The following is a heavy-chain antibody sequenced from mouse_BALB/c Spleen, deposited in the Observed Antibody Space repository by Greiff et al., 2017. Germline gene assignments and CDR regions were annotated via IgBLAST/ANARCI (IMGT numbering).Heavy chain of an antibody. CDR3: ARREITTVGADAMDY. V-gene: IGHV1S137*01. J-gene: IGHJ4*01. CDR1: GYTFTDYA. D-gene: IGHD1-1*01. CDR2: ISTYYGDA. Sequence: VKLMESGAELVRPGVSVKISCKGSGYTFTDYAMHWVKQSHAKSLEWIGVISTYYGDASYNQKFKGKATMTVDKSSSTAYMELARLTSEDSAIYYCARREITTVGADAMDYWGQGTSVTVSS.